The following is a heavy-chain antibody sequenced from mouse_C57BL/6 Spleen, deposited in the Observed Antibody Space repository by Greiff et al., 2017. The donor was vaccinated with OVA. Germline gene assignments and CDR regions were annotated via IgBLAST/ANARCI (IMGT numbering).Heavy chain of an antibody. CDR3: ARDGSSSDFDY. D-gene: IGHD1-1*01. CDR2: INPNNGGT. V-gene: IGHV1-26*01. Sequence: EVQLQQSGPELVKPGASVKISCKASGYTFTDYYMNWVKQSHGKSLEWIGDINPNNGGTSYNQKFKGKATLTVDKSSSTAYMELRSLTSEDSAVYYCARDGSSSDFDYWGQGTTLTVSS. CDR1: GYTFTDYY. J-gene: IGHJ2*01.